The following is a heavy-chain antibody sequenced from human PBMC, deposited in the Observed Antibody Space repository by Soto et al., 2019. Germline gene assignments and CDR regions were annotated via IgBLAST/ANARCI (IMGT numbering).Heavy chain of an antibody. CDR1: RVAFSKFI. D-gene: IGHD6-19*01. J-gene: IGHJ6*02. CDR3: AKVRYSSPMGYYYGMDV. Sequence: QAQLEQSGGEVKKPGSSVKVSCKASRVAFSKFIVTWVRQAPGLGLEWVGGIIPIFGTANYAQKFQGRVTITADESTSTSYMAVNNLRSEDTAVYYCAKVRYSSPMGYYYGMDVWGQGTTATVSS. V-gene: IGHV1-69*01. CDR2: IIPIFGTA.